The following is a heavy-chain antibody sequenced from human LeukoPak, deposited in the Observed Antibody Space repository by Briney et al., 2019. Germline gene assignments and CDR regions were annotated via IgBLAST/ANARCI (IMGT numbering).Heavy chain of an antibody. CDR3: ASWNYYYDSSGYYHHFDY. CDR2: INHSGST. D-gene: IGHD3-22*01. V-gene: IGHV4-34*01. CDR1: GGSFSGYY. J-gene: IGHJ4*02. Sequence: PSETLSLTCGVYGGSFSGYYWSWIRQPPGKGLEWIGEINHSGSTNYNPSLKSRVTISVDRSKNQFSLKLSSVTAADTAVYYCASWNYYYDSSGYYHHFDYWGQGTLVTVSS.